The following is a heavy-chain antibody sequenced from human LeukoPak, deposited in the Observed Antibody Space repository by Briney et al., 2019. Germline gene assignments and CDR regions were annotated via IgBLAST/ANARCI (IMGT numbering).Heavy chain of an antibody. Sequence: SETLSLTCAVYGGSFSGYYWSWIRQPPGKGLEWIGEINHSGSTNYNPSLKSRVTISVDTSKNQFSLKLSSVTAADTAVYYCARCTTKYYFDYWGQGTLVTVSS. CDR1: GGSFSGYY. D-gene: IGHD1-1*01. CDR2: INHSGST. CDR3: ARCTTKYYFDY. J-gene: IGHJ4*02. V-gene: IGHV4-34*01.